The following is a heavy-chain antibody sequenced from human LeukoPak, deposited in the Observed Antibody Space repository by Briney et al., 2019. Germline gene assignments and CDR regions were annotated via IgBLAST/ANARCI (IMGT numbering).Heavy chain of an antibody. CDR1: GYTFTGCY. D-gene: IGHD3-3*01. Sequence: ASVKVSCKASGYTFTGCYMHWVRQAPGQGLEWMGWINPNSGGTNYAQKFQGRVTMTRDTSISTAYMELSRLRSDDTAVYYCARDRFGVVITPSYYFDYWGQGTLVTVSS. CDR2: INPNSGGT. V-gene: IGHV1-2*02. J-gene: IGHJ4*02. CDR3: ARDRFGVVITPSYYFDY.